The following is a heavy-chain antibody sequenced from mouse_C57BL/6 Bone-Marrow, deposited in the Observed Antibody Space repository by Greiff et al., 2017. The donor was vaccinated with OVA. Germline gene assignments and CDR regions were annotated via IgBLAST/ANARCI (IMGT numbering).Heavy chain of an antibody. D-gene: IGHD1-1*01. J-gene: IGHJ4*01. CDR2: IYPRSGNT. CDR3: ARSYYYGNHYAMDY. CDR1: GYTFTSYG. V-gene: IGHV1-81*01. Sequence: QVQLQQSGAELARPWASVKLSCKASGYTFTSYGISWVKQRTGQGLEWIGEIYPRSGNTYYNEKFKGKATLTADKSSSTAYMELRSLTSEDSAVYFCARSYYYGNHYAMDYWGQGTSVTVSS.